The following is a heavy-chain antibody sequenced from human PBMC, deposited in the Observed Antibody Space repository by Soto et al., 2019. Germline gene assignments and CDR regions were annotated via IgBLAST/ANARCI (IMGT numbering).Heavy chain of an antibody. V-gene: IGHV3-7*01. J-gene: IGHJ5*02. CDR3: AREWDSTIFLPNWFDP. D-gene: IGHD3-9*01. CDR1: GFTFSSYR. Sequence: GGSLRLSCAASGFTFSSYRMSWVRQAPGKGLEWVANIKQDGSEKYYVDSVKGRFTISRDNAKNSLYLQMNSLRAEDTAVYYCAREWDSTIFLPNWFDPWGQGTLVTVSS. CDR2: IKQDGSEK.